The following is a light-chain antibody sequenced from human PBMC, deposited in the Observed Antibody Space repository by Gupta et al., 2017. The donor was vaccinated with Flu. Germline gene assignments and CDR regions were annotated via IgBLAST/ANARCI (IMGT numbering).Light chain of an antibody. V-gene: IGLV2-23*02. CDR2: EVR. Sequence: SITISCTGTSSDVGNYNLVSWYQHHPDKAHKLVIYEVRKRPSGLSYRFSGSKSGNTASLTISGRQAEDEADYYCCSYVGGSSWVFGGGTKLTVL. CDR1: SSDVGNYNL. J-gene: IGLJ3*02. CDR3: CSYVGGSSWV.